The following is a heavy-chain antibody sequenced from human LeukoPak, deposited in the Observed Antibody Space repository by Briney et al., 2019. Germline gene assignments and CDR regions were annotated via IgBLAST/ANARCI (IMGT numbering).Heavy chain of an antibody. CDR1: GYTFTGYY. V-gene: IGHV1-2*02. D-gene: IGHD6-13*01. J-gene: IGHJ4*02. CDR2: INPNSGGT. CDR3: ARAMAAAGMHFDY. Sequence: ASVKVSCKASGYTFTGYYMHWVRQAPGQGLEWMGWINPNSGGTNYAQKFQGRVTMTRDTSISTAYMELSRLRSDDTAVYYCARAMAAAGMHFDYWGQGTLVTVSS.